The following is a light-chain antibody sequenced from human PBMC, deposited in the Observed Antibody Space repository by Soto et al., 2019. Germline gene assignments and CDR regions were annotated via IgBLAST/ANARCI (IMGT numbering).Light chain of an antibody. V-gene: IGKV3-20*01. CDR1: QSVSGRY. Sequence: EIVLTQSPGTLSLSPGERATLSCRASQSVSGRYLAWYQQKPGQAPRPLIYGASSRASGIPDRFSGSGSGTDFTLTISGLEPEDFAVYYCQQYGSTPWTFGQGTKVDIK. CDR3: QQYGSTPWT. CDR2: GAS. J-gene: IGKJ1*01.